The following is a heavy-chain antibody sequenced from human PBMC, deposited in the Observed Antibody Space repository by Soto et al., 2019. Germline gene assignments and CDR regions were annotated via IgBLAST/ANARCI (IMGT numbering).Heavy chain of an antibody. J-gene: IGHJ4*02. Sequence: ASVKVSCKASGYTFTSYGITWVRQAPGQGLEWMGWISAHNGDTTYAQKFQGRVTMTTDTSTRTAYMELRSLRSDDTAVYFCARVRLSLFDYWGQGTLLTVSS. D-gene: IGHD3-10*01. CDR3: ARVRLSLFDY. V-gene: IGHV1-18*04. CDR1: GYTFTSYG. CDR2: ISAHNGDT.